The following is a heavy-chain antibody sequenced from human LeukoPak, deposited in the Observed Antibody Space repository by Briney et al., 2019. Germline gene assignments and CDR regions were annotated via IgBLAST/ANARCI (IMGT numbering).Heavy chain of an antibody. Sequence: ASVKVSCKASGYTFTSCAMHWVRQAPGQRLEWMGWINAGNGNTKYSQKFQGRVTITRDTSASTAYMELGSLRSEDTAVYYCARVLEPYGDLDAFDIWGQGTMVTVSS. CDR2: INAGNGNT. CDR1: GYTFTSCA. J-gene: IGHJ3*02. V-gene: IGHV1-3*01. CDR3: ARVLEPYGDLDAFDI. D-gene: IGHD4-17*01.